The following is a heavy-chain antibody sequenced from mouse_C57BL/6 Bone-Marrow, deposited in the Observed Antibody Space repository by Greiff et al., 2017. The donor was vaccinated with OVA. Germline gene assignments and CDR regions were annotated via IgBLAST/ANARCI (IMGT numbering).Heavy chain of an antibody. CDR1: GYTFTSYW. D-gene: IGHD2-5*01. J-gene: IGHJ3*01. Sequence: QVQLKQPGAELVMPGASVKLSCKASGYTFTSYWMHWVKQRPGQGLEWIGEIDPSDSYTNYNQKFKGKSTLTVDKSSSTAYMQLSSLTSEDSAVYYCARRGAYYSNYVLFAYWGQGTLVTVSA. CDR3: ARRGAYYSNYVLFAY. CDR2: IDPSDSYT. V-gene: IGHV1-69*01.